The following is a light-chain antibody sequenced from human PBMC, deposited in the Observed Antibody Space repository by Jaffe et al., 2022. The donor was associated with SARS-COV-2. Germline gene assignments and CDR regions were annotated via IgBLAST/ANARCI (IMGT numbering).Light chain of an antibody. V-gene: IGKV3-11*01. CDR2: DAS. CDR3: QHQGT. J-gene: IGKJ1*01. Sequence: EIVLTQSPATLSLSPGERATLSCRASQSVSSYLAWYQQKPGQAPRLLIYDASNRATGIPARFSGSGSGTDFTLTISSLEPEDFAVYYCQHQGTFGQGTKVEIK. CDR1: QSVSSY.